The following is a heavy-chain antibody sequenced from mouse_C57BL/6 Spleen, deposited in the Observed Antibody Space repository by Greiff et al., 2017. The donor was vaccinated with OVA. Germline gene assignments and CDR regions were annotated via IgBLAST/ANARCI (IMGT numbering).Heavy chain of an antibody. CDR2: ISSGGSYT. CDR3: ARRNWDEGYFDY. Sequence: VQLKESGGDLVKPGGSLKLSCAASGFTFSSYGMSWVRQTPDKRLEWVATISSGGSYTYYPDSVKGRFTISRDNAKNTLYLQMSSLKSEDTAMYYCARRNWDEGYFDYWGQGTTLTVSS. D-gene: IGHD4-1*01. J-gene: IGHJ2*01. CDR1: GFTFSSYG. V-gene: IGHV5-6*01.